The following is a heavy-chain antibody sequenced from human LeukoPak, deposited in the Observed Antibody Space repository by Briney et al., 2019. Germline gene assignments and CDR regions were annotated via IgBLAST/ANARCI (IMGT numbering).Heavy chain of an antibody. D-gene: IGHD4-11*01. J-gene: IGHJ3*02. Sequence: ASVKVSCKASGYTFTSYYMHWVRQAPGQGLEWMGIINPSGGSTSYAQKFQGRVTMTRDTSTSTVYMALSSLRSEDTAVYYCARGRSALQSYNAFDIWGQGTMVTVSS. CDR2: INPSGGST. V-gene: IGHV1-46*01. CDR3: ARGRSALQSYNAFDI. CDR1: GYTFTSYY.